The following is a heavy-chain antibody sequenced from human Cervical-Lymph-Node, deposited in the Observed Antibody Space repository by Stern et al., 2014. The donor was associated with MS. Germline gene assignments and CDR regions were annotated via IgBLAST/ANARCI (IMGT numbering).Heavy chain of an antibody. CDR2: IIPIFGTA. CDR1: GGTFSSYA. Sequence: VQLEESGAEVKKPGSSVKVSCKASGGTFSSYAISWVRQAPGQGLEWMGGIIPIFGTANYAQKFQGRVTITADESTSTAYMELSSLRSEDTAVYYCASRSSSWAREEYYFDYWGQGTLVTVSS. D-gene: IGHD6-13*01. J-gene: IGHJ4*02. V-gene: IGHV1-69*01. CDR3: ASRSSSWAREEYYFDY.